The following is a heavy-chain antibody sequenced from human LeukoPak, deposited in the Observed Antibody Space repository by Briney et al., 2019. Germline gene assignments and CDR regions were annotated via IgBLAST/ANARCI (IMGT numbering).Heavy chain of an antibody. CDR1: GFTFSRNG. Sequence: PGGSLRLSCAASGFTFSRNGMTWVRQAPGKGLEWVSAISGSGGNTYYADSVKGRFTISRDNSKNTLYLQMNSLRAEDTAVYYCAKSGYYGSGSYRNWYFDLWGRGTLVTVSS. CDR2: ISGSGGNT. V-gene: IGHV3-23*01. CDR3: AKSGYYGSGSYRNWYFDL. J-gene: IGHJ2*01. D-gene: IGHD3-10*01.